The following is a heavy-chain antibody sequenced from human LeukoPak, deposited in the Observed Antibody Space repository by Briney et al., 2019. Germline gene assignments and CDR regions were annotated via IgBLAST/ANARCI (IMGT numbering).Heavy chain of an antibody. J-gene: IGHJ5*02. Sequence: ASVKVSCKASGYTFTGYYMHWVRQAPGQGLEWMGWINPNSGGTNYAQKFQGRVTMTRDTFISTAYMELSRLRSDDTAVYYCARVGQQLVRNWFDPWGQGTLVTVSS. V-gene: IGHV1-2*02. CDR2: INPNSGGT. CDR1: GYTFTGYY. D-gene: IGHD6-13*01. CDR3: ARVGQQLVRNWFDP.